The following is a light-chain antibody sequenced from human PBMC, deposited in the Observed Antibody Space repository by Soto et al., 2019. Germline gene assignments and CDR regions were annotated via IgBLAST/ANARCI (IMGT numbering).Light chain of an antibody. Sequence: DIVMTQSPDSLAVSLGERATINCKSSQSVLYSSNNKNYLAWYQQKPGQPPKLLISWASTRESGVSDRFSGSGSGTDFTLTISSLQTEDVAVYYCQQYYRTPWTFGQGTKVEIK. CDR1: QSVLYSSNNKNY. CDR3: QQYYRTPWT. V-gene: IGKV4-1*01. CDR2: WAS. J-gene: IGKJ1*01.